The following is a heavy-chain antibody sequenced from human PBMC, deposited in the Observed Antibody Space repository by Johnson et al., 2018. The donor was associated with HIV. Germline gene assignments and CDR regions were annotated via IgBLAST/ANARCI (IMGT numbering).Heavy chain of an antibody. Sequence: VQLVESGGGVVQPGRSLRLSCAASKFTFSSYPMHWVRQAPGKGLEWVALISYAGTNKYYADSVKGRFTISRDNSKNTLYLQMNSLRIEETAVYYCASVDTAMVDNFDIWGQGTMVTVSS. CDR2: ISYAGTNK. CDR1: KFTFSSYP. J-gene: IGHJ3*02. CDR3: ASVDTAMVDNFDI. V-gene: IGHV3-30*04. D-gene: IGHD5-18*01.